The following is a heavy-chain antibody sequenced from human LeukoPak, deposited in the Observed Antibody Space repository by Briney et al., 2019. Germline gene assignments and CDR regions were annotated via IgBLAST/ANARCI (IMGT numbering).Heavy chain of an antibody. Sequence: HAGGSLRLSCAASGFTGSNNYMSWVRQAPGKGLEWVSAIHSSGGTYYADSVKGRFTISRDTSKNTLYLQINSLRVEDTAVYYCIVFGDSNHWGQGTLVTVSS. CDR1: GFTGSNNY. J-gene: IGHJ5*02. CDR2: IHSSGGT. V-gene: IGHV3-53*01. D-gene: IGHD4-17*01. CDR3: IVFGDSNH.